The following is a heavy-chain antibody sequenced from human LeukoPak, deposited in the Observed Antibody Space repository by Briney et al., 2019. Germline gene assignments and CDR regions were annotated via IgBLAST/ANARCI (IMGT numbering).Heavy chain of an antibody. V-gene: IGHV1-18*01. J-gene: IGHJ3*02. CDR3: ASREQQLGSFDI. CDR1: GYTFTSYG. CDR2: ISAYNGNT. Sequence: ASVKVSCKASGYTFTSYGISWVRQAPGQGLEWMGWISAYNGNTNYAQKLQGRVTMTTDTSTSTAYMELSRLRSDDTAVYYCASREQQLGSFDIWGQGTMVTVSS. D-gene: IGHD6-13*01.